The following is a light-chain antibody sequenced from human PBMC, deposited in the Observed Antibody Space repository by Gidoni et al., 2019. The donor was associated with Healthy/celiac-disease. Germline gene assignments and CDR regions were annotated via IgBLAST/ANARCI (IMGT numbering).Light chain of an antibody. V-gene: IGKV3-15*01. CDR3: QQYNNWSYT. J-gene: IGKJ2*01. CDR2: GAS. Sequence: EIVLTQSPATLSVSPGERATLPCRASQSVSSTLAWYQQKPGQAPRLLIYGASTRATGIPARFSGSGSGTEFTLTISSLQSEDFAVYYCQQYNNWSYTFGQGTKLEIK. CDR1: QSVSST.